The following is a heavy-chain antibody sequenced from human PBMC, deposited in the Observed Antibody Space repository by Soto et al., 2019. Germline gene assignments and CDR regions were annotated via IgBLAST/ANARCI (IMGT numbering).Heavy chain of an antibody. Sequence: SVKVSCKASGYTFTSYGISWVRQAPGQGLEWMGWISAYNGNTNYAQKLQGRVTMTTDTSTSTAYMELRSLRSDDTAVYYCARGYYDILTAYFDDAFDIWGQGTMVTVSS. J-gene: IGHJ3*02. CDR1: GYTFTSYG. CDR3: ARGYYDILTAYFDDAFDI. D-gene: IGHD3-9*01. V-gene: IGHV1-18*01. CDR2: ISAYNGNT.